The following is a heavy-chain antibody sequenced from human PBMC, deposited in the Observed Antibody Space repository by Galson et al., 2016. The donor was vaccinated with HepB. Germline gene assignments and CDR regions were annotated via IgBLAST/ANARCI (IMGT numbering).Heavy chain of an antibody. D-gene: IGHD6-19*01. CDR3: ARGADKQWLVLSWFDY. J-gene: IGHJ4*02. Sequence: SVKVSCKASGYTFTNYALHWVRQAPGQRLEWMGWINAGNGNTKYSQKFQDRVTITRDTSASTAYMELSSLRSEDTAVYYCARGADKQWLVLSWFDYWGPGTLVTVSS. CDR2: INAGNGNT. V-gene: IGHV1-3*01. CDR1: GYTFTNYA.